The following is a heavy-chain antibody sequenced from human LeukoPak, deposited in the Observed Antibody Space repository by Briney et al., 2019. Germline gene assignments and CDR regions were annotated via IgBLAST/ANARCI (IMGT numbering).Heavy chain of an antibody. V-gene: IGHV1-24*01. D-gene: IGHD2-15*01. CDR3: ARAPHAAPGVLPYYYMDV. J-gene: IGHJ6*03. CDR2: FDPEDGET. CDR1: GYTLTELS. Sequence: ASVKVSCKVSGYTLTELSMHWVRQAPGKGLEWMGGFDPEDGETIYAQKFQGRVTMTEDTSTDTAYMELSSLRSDDTAVYYCARAPHAAPGVLPYYYMDVWGKGTTVTVSS.